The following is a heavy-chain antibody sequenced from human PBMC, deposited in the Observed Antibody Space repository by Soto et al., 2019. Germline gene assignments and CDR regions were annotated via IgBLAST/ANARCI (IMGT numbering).Heavy chain of an antibody. Sequence: SETLSLTCAVYGGSFSGYYWSWIRQPPGKGLEWIGEINHSGSTNYNPSLKSRVTISVETSENQFSLRLSSVTAADTAVYYCARKDSGYADYMDVWGKGTTVTVSS. CDR2: INHSGST. CDR1: GGSFSGYY. D-gene: IGHD5-12*01. V-gene: IGHV4-34*09. CDR3: ARKDSGYADYMDV. J-gene: IGHJ6*03.